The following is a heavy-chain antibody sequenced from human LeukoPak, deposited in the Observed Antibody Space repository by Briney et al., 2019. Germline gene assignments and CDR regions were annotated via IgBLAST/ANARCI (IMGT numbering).Heavy chain of an antibody. Sequence: GGSLRLSCAASGFTFSSYSMNWVRQAPGKGLEWVSSISSSSSYIYYADSVKGRFTISRDNAKNSLYLQMNSLRAEDTAVYYCARDPAVGLTSETFDYWGQGTLVTVSS. CDR3: ARDPAVGLTSETFDY. CDR2: ISSSSSYI. J-gene: IGHJ4*02. D-gene: IGHD3-9*01. CDR1: GFTFSSYS. V-gene: IGHV3-21*01.